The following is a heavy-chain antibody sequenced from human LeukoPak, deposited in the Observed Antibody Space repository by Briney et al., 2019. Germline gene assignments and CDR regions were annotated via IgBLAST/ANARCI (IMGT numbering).Heavy chain of an antibody. V-gene: IGHV1-18*01. D-gene: IGHD2-2*01. J-gene: IGHJ3*02. CDR1: GYTFTSYG. CDR3: AREGYSSTSCYDADDAFDI. CDR2: ISAYNGNT. Sequence: GASVKVSCKASGYTFTSYGISWVRQAPGQGLEWMGWISAYNGNTNYAQKLQGRVTMTTDTSTSTAYMELRSLRSDDTAVYYCAREGYSSTSCYDADDAFDIWGQGTMVTVSS.